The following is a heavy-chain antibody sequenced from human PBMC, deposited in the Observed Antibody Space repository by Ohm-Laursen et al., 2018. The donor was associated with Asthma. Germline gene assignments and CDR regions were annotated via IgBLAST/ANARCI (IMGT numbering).Heavy chain of an antibody. CDR1: GFTFSTYW. CDR2: IKEDGSEK. CDR3: ARDPPVTTVTAGEYFDF. Sequence: LSLTCVASGFTFSTYWMTWVRQAPGEGLEWVASIKEDGSEKQYVDSAKGRFTISRDNAKSSLYLQMNNLRADDTAVYYCARDPPVTTVTAGEYFDFWGQGTPVTVSS. J-gene: IGHJ4*02. V-gene: IGHV3-7*03. D-gene: IGHD4-17*01.